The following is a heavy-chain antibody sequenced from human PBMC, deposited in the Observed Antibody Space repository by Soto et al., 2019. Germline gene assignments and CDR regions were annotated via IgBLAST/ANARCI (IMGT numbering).Heavy chain of an antibody. V-gene: IGHV3-66*01. Sequence: EVQLVESVGGLVQPGGSLRLSCAASGFTVSNNYINWVRQAPGKGLEWVSVIYSGGSTYYADSVKGRFTISRDNSKNTLYLPMNSLRAEDTAVYYCARGGPPTSNWFDPWGKGTLVTVSS. CDR1: GFTVSNNY. CDR3: ARGGPPTSNWFDP. J-gene: IGHJ5*02. CDR2: IYSGGST. D-gene: IGHD1-26*01.